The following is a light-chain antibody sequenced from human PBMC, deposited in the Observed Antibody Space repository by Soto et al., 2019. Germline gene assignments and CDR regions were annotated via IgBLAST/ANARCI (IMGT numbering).Light chain of an antibody. CDR1: SSDVGGYNY. J-gene: IGLJ1*01. V-gene: IGLV2-8*01. CDR2: EVS. CDR3: SSYAGRTLYV. Sequence: QSALTQPPSASGSPGQSVTISCTGTSSDVGGYNYVSWYQQHPGKAPKVMIYEVSKRPSGVPDRFSGSKSGNTASLTVSGLQAEDEGDYYCSSYAGRTLYVFGTGTKLTVL.